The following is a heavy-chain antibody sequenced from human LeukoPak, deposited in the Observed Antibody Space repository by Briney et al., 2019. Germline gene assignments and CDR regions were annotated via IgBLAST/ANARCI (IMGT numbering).Heavy chain of an antibody. D-gene: IGHD5-18*01. CDR1: GGSISSYY. CDR3: ARDPGPGYSYGFFYYYYYMDV. J-gene: IGHJ6*03. V-gene: IGHV4-59*01. Sequence: KPSETLSLTCTVSGGSISSYYWSWIRQPPGKGLEWIGYIYYSGSTNYNPSLKGRVTISVDTSKNQFSLKLSSVTAADTAVYYCARDPGPGYSYGFFYYYYYMDVWGKGTTVTVSS. CDR2: IYYSGST.